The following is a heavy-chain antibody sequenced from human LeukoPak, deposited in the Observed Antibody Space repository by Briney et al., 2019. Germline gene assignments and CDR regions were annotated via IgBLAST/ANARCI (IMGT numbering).Heavy chain of an antibody. CDR3: AKGDNDILTGYYNSFDY. D-gene: IGHD3-9*01. V-gene: IGHV3-23*01. CDR1: GFTFNNYA. J-gene: IGHJ4*02. Sequence: PGGSLRLSCAASGFTFNNYAMSWVRQAPGKGLEWVSTLSASGISTYYSDSVRGRFTISRDNSKNTLYPQMNSLRAGDTAVYYCAKGDNDILTGYYNSFDYWGQGTLVTVSS. CDR2: LSASGIST.